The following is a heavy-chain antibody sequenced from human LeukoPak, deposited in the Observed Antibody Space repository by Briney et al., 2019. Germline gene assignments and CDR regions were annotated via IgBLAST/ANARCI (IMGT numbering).Heavy chain of an antibody. V-gene: IGHV4-4*07. Sequence: SETLSLTCTVSGGSISSYYWSWIRQPAGKGLEWIGRIYTSGSTNYNPSLKSRVTMPVDTSKNQFSLKLSSVTAADTAVYYCARSLGYCSSTSCYSAFDIWGQGTMVTVSS. CDR2: IYTSGST. CDR3: ARSLGYCSSTSCYSAFDI. CDR1: GGSISSYY. J-gene: IGHJ3*02. D-gene: IGHD2-2*02.